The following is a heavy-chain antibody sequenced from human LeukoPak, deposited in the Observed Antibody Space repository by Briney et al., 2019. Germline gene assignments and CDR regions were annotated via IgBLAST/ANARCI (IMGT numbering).Heavy chain of an antibody. CDR3: ASSPATSWNPFDY. CDR2: INPSGGST. J-gene: IGHJ4*02. CDR1: GYTFTSYG. Sequence: ASVKVSCKSSGYTFTSYGISWVRQAPRQGLEWMGIINPSGGSTSYAQKFQGRVTMTRDTSTSTVYMELSSLRSEDTAVYYCASSPATSWNPFDYWGQGTLVTVSS. V-gene: IGHV1-46*01. D-gene: IGHD1-1*01.